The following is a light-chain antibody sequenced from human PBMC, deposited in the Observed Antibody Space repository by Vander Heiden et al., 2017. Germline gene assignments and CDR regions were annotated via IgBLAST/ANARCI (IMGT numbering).Light chain of an antibody. V-gene: IGLV3-27*01. CDR3: YSAADNNHVV. J-gene: IGLJ2*01. Sequence: SYELTQPSSVSVSPGQTARITCSGDVLAKKYARWFQQKPGQAPVLVIYKDSERPSGIPERFSGSSSGTTVTLTISGAQVEDEADYYCYSAADNNHVVFGGGTKLNGL. CDR1: VLAKKY. CDR2: KDS.